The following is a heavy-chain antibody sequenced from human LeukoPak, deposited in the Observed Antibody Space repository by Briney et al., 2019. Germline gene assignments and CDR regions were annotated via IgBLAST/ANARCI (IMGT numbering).Heavy chain of an antibody. Sequence: SETLSLTCAVYGGSFSGYYWSWIRQPPGKGLEWIGEINHSGSTNYNPSLKSRVTISVDTSKNQFSLKLSSVTAADTAVYYCARDAIGLYGDRRKFDYWGQGTLVTVSS. D-gene: IGHD4-17*01. CDR1: GGSFSGYY. CDR3: ARDAIGLYGDRRKFDY. J-gene: IGHJ4*02. CDR2: INHSGST. V-gene: IGHV4-34*01.